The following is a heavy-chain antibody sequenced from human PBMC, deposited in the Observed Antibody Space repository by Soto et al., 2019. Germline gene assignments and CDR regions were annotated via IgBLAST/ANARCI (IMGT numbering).Heavy chain of an antibody. CDR3: ARDSHCGGDCSLYYFDY. D-gene: IGHD2-21*02. CDR1: GFTFSTYA. V-gene: IGHV3-30-3*01. Sequence: QVQLVESGGGVVQPGRPLRLSCAASGFTFSTYAMYWVRQAPGKGLEWVAVISYGGSKKYYADSVKGRFTISRDNPKNRLYLQMNCLRADDTAVYYCARDSHCGGDCSLYYFDYWGQGTLVTVSS. J-gene: IGHJ4*02. CDR2: ISYGGSKK.